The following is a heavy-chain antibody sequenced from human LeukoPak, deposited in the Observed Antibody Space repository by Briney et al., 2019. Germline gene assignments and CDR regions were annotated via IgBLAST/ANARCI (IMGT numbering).Heavy chain of an antibody. CDR2: ITSTGADT. D-gene: IGHD2-21*02. CDR1: GFTFSSYA. CDR3: AKGQMTLLDYFDF. J-gene: IGHJ4*02. V-gene: IGHV3-23*01. Sequence: QPGGSLRLSCAASGFTFSSYAMSWVRQAPGKGLEWVSSITSTGADTYYADSVKGRFTIARDNSKNTLYLQMNSLRAEDTAVYFCAKGQMTLLDYFDFWGQGTLVTVSS.